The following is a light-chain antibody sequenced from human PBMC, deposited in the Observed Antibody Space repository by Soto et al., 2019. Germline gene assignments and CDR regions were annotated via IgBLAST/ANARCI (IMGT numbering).Light chain of an antibody. J-gene: IGKJ1*01. CDR2: GAS. V-gene: IGKV3-20*01. Sequence: EIVLTQSPGTLSLSPGERATLSCRASQSVGSSLSWYQQKPGQAPRLLFYGASNRATAIPDRFSGSGFGTDFTLTITRLEPEDFAVYYCQQYGDSPQTFGPGTKVGIK. CDR3: QQYGDSPQT. CDR1: QSVGSS.